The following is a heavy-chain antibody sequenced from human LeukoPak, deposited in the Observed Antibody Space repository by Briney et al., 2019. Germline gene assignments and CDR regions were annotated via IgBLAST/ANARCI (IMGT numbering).Heavy chain of an antibody. D-gene: IGHD2-2*01. Sequence: GESLKISRKGSGYSFTSYWIGWVRQMPGKGLEWMGIIYPGDSDTRYSPSFQGQVTISADKSISTAYLQWSSLKASDTAMYYCARPLRYCSSTSCTTGGFDPWGQGTLVTVSS. V-gene: IGHV5-51*01. J-gene: IGHJ5*02. CDR3: ARPLRYCSSTSCTTGGFDP. CDR1: GYSFTSYW. CDR2: IYPGDSDT.